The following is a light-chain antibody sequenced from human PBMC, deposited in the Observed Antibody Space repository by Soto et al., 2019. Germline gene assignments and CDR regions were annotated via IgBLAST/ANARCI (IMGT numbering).Light chain of an antibody. Sequence: DLQMTQSPSSLSVSVGDRVTITCRASQDIGTSLGWFQQEPGKAPKSLIYSASTLQIGVSTRFSASGSGTDFTLTISSLQPEDFATYYCQQYHSYPLTFGQGTRLEIK. J-gene: IGKJ1*01. V-gene: IGKV1-16*01. CDR3: QQYHSYPLT. CDR1: QDIGTS. CDR2: SAS.